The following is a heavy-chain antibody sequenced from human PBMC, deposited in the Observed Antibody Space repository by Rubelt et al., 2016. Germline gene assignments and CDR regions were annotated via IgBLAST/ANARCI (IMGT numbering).Heavy chain of an antibody. CDR1: GGSFSGYY. CDR2: INHSGST. Sequence: QVQLQQWGAGLLKPSETLSLTCAVYGGSFSGYYWSWIRQPPGKGLEWIGEINHSGSTNYNPSLKSQVTISVDTSKNQFSLKPSSVTAADTAVYYCATSGGNGGDFDYWGQGTLVTVSS. J-gene: IGHJ4*02. D-gene: IGHD4-23*01. CDR3: ATSGGNGGDFDY. V-gene: IGHV4-34*01.